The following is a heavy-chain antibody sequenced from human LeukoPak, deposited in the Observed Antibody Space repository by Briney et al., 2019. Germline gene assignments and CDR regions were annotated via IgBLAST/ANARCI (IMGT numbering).Heavy chain of an antibody. CDR1: GFTFSSYW. D-gene: IGHD6-19*01. CDR2: IKQDGSEK. CDR3: ARGTEAVAGYFDY. V-gene: IGHV3-7*04. Sequence: GGSLRLSCAASGFTFSSYWMTWVRQAPGKGLEWVANIKQDGSEKYYVDSVKGRFTISRDDANNSVFLQMNSLRAEDTAMYYCARGTEAVAGYFDYWGQGTLVTVSS. J-gene: IGHJ4*02.